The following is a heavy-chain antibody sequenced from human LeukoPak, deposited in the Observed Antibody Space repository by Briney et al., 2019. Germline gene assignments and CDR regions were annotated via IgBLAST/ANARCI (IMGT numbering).Heavy chain of an antibody. J-gene: IGHJ3*02. CDR2: IYSGGRT. D-gene: IGHD6-19*01. V-gene: IGHV3-53*01. Sequence: GGSLRLSCADSGFTVSSNYMSWVRQAPGKGLEWVSVIYSGGRTYYAHSVKGRFTISRDNSKNTLYLRMNSLRAENTAVYYCARDRPSYSSGWNNAFDIWGQGTMVTVSS. CDR3: ARDRPSYSSGWNNAFDI. CDR1: GFTVSSNY.